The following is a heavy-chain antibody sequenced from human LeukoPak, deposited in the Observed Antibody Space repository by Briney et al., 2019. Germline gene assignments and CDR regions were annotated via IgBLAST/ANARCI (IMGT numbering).Heavy chain of an antibody. V-gene: IGHV3-21*01. J-gene: IGHJ4*02. CDR1: GFAFSSYS. D-gene: IGHD3-22*01. CDR3: ATRGYYDSSGYDY. CDR2: ISGSSTDI. Sequence: GGSLRLSCAASGFAFSSYSMHWVRQAPGKELEWVSSISGSSTDIYYSDSVKGRFTISRDNAKNSLYLQINSLRAEDTAIYYCATRGYYDSSGYDYWGQGTLVTVSS.